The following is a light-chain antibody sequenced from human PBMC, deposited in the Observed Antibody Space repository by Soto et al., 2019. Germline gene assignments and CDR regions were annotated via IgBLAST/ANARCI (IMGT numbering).Light chain of an antibody. V-gene: IGLV1-47*01. Sequence: QSVLTQPPSASGTPGQRVTISCSGSSSNIGSNYVYWYQQLPGTAPKLLIYLNNKRPSGVPDRFSGYKSGTSASLAISGLRSEDEVDYYCAAWDDSLSAGVFGGGTKVTVL. CDR3: AAWDDSLSAGV. CDR2: LNN. CDR1: SSNIGSNY. J-gene: IGLJ2*01.